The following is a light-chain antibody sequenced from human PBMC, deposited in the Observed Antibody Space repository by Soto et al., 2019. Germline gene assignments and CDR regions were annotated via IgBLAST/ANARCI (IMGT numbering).Light chain of an antibody. V-gene: IGKV3-11*01. Sequence: EIVLTQSPATLSLSPGERATPSCRASQSVSSYLGWYQQKPGQAPRLLIYDASNRATGIPARFSGSGSGTDFTLTISSLEPEDFAVYYCQQRSNFITFGQGTRLEIK. CDR1: QSVSSY. CDR3: QQRSNFIT. CDR2: DAS. J-gene: IGKJ5*01.